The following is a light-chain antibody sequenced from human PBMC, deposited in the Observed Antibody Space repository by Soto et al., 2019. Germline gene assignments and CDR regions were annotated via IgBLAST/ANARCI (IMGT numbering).Light chain of an antibody. CDR1: SSDVGTYNY. V-gene: IGLV2-8*01. J-gene: IGLJ2*01. CDR2: EVT. CDR3: SSYAGSNNFVV. Sequence: QSVLTQPPSASGSLGQSVTISCTGSSSDVGTYNYVSWYQQYPGKAPKLMIYEVTKRPSGVPDRFSGSKSGNTASLTVSGLQAVDEADYYCSSYAGSNNFVVFGGGTQLTVL.